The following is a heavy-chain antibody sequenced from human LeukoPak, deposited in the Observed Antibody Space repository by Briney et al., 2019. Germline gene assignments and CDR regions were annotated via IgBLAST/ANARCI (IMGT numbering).Heavy chain of an antibody. CDR2: IWYDGSNK. CDR1: GFIFNNYG. V-gene: IGHV3-33*01. Sequence: GGSLRLSCAASGFIFNNYGMHWVRQAPGKGLEWVAVIWYDGSNKYYADSVKGRFTISRDNSKNTVYLQMNSLRAEDTAVYYCARGLRNTDTFDIWGQGTMVTVSS. CDR3: ARGLRNTDTFDI. J-gene: IGHJ3*02.